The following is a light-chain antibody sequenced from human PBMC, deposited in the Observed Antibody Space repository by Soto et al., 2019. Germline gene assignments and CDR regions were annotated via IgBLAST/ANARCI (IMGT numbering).Light chain of an antibody. V-gene: IGLV2-14*01. Sequence: QSALTQPASVSGSPGQSITISCTGTSGDIGSYNRVSWYQQYPGKAPKLIIYEVTHRPSGVSNRFSGSKSGNTASLTISGLQAEDEAEYYCSSYTNINTRAGVFGTGTKLTVL. CDR2: EVT. J-gene: IGLJ1*01. CDR3: SSYTNINTRAGV. CDR1: SGDIGSYNR.